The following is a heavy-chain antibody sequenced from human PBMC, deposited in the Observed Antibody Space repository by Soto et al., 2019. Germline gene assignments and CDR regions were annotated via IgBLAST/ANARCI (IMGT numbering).Heavy chain of an antibody. V-gene: IGHV3-30-3*01. D-gene: IGHD2-15*01. CDR2: ISYDGSNK. CDR3: ARDGCSGGSCLWFDP. Sequence: GGSLRLSCAASGFTFSSYAMHWVRQAPGKGLEWVAVISYDGSNKYYADSVKGRFTISRDNSKNTLYLQMNSLRAEDTAVYYCARDGCSGGSCLWFDPWGQGTLLTVSS. CDR1: GFTFSSYA. J-gene: IGHJ5*02.